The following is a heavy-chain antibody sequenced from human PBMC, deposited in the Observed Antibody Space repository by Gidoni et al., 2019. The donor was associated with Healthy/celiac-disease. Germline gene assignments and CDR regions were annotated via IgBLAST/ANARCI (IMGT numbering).Heavy chain of an antibody. J-gene: IGHJ3*02. CDR1: GFTFSSYS. Sequence: EVQLVESGGGLVKPGGSLRLSCAASGFTFSSYSMNWVRQAPGKGLEWVSSISSSSSYIYYADSVKGRFTISRDNAKNSLYLQMNSLRAEDTAVYYCARDQEGIAAVDYAFDIWGQGTMVTVSS. V-gene: IGHV3-21*01. D-gene: IGHD6-13*01. CDR2: ISSSSSYI. CDR3: ARDQEGIAAVDYAFDI.